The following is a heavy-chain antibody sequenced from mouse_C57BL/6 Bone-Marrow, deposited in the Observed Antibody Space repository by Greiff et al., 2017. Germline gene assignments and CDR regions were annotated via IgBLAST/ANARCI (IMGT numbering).Heavy chain of an antibody. J-gene: IGHJ4*01. CDR3: ARGVYYYAMDY. CDR2: FSSGGSYT. Sequence: EVQVVESGGDLVKPGGSLKLSCAASGFTFSSYGMSWVRQTPDKRLEWVATFSSGGSYTYYPDSVKGRFTISRDNAKNTLYLQMSSLKSEDTAMYYCARGVYYYAMDYWGQGTSVTVSS. CDR1: GFTFSSYG. V-gene: IGHV5-6*01.